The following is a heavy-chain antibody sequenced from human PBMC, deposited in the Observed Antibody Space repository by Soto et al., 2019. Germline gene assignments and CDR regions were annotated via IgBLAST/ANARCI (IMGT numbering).Heavy chain of an antibody. J-gene: IGHJ6*02. CDR2: ISSSSTI. CDR3: ARDGYSGYDYGNYYYYYGMDV. D-gene: IGHD5-12*01. V-gene: IGHV3-48*02. Sequence: PGGSLRLSCGASGFTFSSYSMNWVRQAPGEGLEWVSYISSSSTIYYADSVKGRFTISRDNAKNSLYLQMNSLRDEDTAVYYCARDGYSGYDYGNYYYYYGMDVWGQGTTVTVSS. CDR1: GFTFSSYS.